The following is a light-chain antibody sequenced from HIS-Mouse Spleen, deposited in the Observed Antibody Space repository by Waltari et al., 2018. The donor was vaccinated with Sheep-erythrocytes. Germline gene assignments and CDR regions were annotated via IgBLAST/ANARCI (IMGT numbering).Light chain of an antibody. V-gene: IGLV3-10*01. CDR3: YSTDSSGNGV. CDR1: ALPKKY. CDR2: EDS. Sequence: SYELTQPPSVSVSPGQTARITCPGDALPKKYAYWYQQKSGQAPVLVIYEDSKRPSGIPERVSGSSSGTMATLTISGAQVEDEADYYCYSTDSSGNGVFGGGTKLTVL. J-gene: IGLJ2*01.